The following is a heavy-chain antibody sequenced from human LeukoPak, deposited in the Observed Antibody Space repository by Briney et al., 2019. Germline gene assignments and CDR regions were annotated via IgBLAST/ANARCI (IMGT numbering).Heavy chain of an antibody. Sequence: PGTSLRLPCAASGFTFSSYSMHWVRQAPGKGLEWVALISYDGSTEYYTDSVKGRFTISRDNSKNTLYLQMNSLRAEDTALYYCARGGIVATTSLANAFDIWGQGTMVTVSS. D-gene: IGHD5-12*01. J-gene: IGHJ3*02. CDR3: ARGGIVATTSLANAFDI. CDR2: ISYDGSTE. CDR1: GFTFSSYS. V-gene: IGHV3-30*04.